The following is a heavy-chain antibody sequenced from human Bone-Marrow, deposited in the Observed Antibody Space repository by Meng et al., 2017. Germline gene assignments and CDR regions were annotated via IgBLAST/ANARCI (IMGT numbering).Heavy chain of an antibody. Sequence: ASVKVFCKASGYTFTGYYMHWVRQAPGQGLEWMGWINPNSGGTNYAQKFQGRVTMTRDTSISTAYMGLSRLRSDDTSVYYCARDGGSEYYDILTGYYNWGQGTLVTVSS. CDR2: INPNSGGT. V-gene: IGHV1-2*02. D-gene: IGHD3-9*01. CDR3: ARDGGSEYYDILTGYYN. CDR1: GYTFTGYY. J-gene: IGHJ4*03.